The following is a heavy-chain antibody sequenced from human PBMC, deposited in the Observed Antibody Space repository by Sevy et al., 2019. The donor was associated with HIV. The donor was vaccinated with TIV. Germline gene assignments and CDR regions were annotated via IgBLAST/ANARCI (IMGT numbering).Heavy chain of an antibody. CDR2: IYPDDSDT. Sequence: GESLKISCKGSGYNFISYWIGWVRQMPGRGLEWMWIIYPDDSDTRYSPSFQAQVTISVDKSINTAYLQWSSLKASDTAMYYCARHHASYGVTGYYYYYGLDVWGQGTTVTVSS. CDR1: GYNFISYW. D-gene: IGHD4-17*01. V-gene: IGHV5-51*01. CDR3: ARHHASYGVTGYYYYYGLDV. J-gene: IGHJ6*02.